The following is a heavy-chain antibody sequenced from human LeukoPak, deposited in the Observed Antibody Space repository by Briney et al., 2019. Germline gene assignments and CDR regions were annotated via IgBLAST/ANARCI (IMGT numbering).Heavy chain of an antibody. CDR1: GGTFSSYA. CDR3: ARQGLTGDKSFDY. CDR2: IIPIFGTA. Sequence: ASVKVSCKASGGTFSSYAISWVRQAPAQGLEWMGGIIPIFGTANYAQKFQGRVTITADESTSTAYMELSSLRSEDTAVYYCARQGLTGDKSFDYWGQGTLVTVSS. D-gene: IGHD7-27*01. J-gene: IGHJ4*02. V-gene: IGHV1-69*01.